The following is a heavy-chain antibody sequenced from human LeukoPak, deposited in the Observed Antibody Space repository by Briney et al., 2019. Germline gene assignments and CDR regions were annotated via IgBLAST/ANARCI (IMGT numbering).Heavy chain of an antibody. CDR1: GFTFSDYS. J-gene: IGHJ4*02. D-gene: IGHD3-22*01. V-gene: IGHV3-21*01. Sequence: GGSLRLSCAAPGFTFSDYSMNWVRQAPGKGLEWVASVNTVSSYIYYADSMRGRFTISRDNAKNPLFLQMNSLRAEDTAVYYCARLRRNSDRSDFFYYYDHWGQGTLVTVSS. CDR3: ARLRRNSDRSDFFYYYDH. CDR2: VNTVSSYI.